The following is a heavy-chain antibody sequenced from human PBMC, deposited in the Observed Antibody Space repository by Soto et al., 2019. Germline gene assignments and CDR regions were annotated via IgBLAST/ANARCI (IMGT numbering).Heavy chain of an antibody. D-gene: IGHD6-19*01. CDR2: IGPDGTST. CDR3: VREVIAVLGSIRCFDP. CDR1: GVTFRDYW. V-gene: IGHV3-74*01. Sequence: VGSLRLSCAVSGVTFRDYWMHWVRQVPGKGLLWVSRIGPDGTSTKYADSVKGRFTISRSNPENTLYLQMNSLRAEDTGVYYCVREVIAVLGSIRCFDPWGQGTLVTVSS. J-gene: IGHJ5*02.